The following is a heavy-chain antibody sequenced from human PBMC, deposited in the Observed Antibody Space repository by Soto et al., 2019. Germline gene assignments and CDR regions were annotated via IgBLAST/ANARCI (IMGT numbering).Heavy chain of an antibody. J-gene: IGHJ4*02. CDR3: ARLHYDFWSGYFDY. D-gene: IGHD3-3*01. V-gene: IGHV4-39*01. CDR2: IYYSGST. CDR1: GGSISSSSYY. Sequence: SETLSLTCTVSGGSISSSSYYWGWIRQPPGKGLERIGSIYYSGSTYYNPSLKSRVTISVDTPKNQFSLKLSSVTAADTAVYYCARLHYDFWSGYFDYWGQGTLVTVSS.